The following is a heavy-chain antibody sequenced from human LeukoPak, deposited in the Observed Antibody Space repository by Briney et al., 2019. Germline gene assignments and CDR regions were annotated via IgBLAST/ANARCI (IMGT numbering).Heavy chain of an antibody. D-gene: IGHD6-13*01. V-gene: IGHV3-9*01. Sequence: GRSLRLSCAASGFTFDDYAMHWVRHAPGKGLEWVSGISWNSGSIGYADSVKGRFTISRDNAKNSLYLQMNGLRTEDTAVYYCAKPQRSGSSWSRGFDYWGQGTLVTVSS. CDR2: ISWNSGSI. CDR1: GFTFDDYA. J-gene: IGHJ4*02. CDR3: AKPQRSGSSWSRGFDY.